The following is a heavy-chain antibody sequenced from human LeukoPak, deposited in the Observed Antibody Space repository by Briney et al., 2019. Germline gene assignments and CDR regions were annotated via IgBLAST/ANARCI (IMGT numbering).Heavy chain of an antibody. V-gene: IGHV3-48*04. J-gene: IGHJ4*02. CDR3: AKEGREVPAVADSFWYYFDS. Sequence: PGGSLRLSCAASGFTFSSYSMNWVRQAPGKGLEWVSYISSSSSTIYYADSVKGRFTISRDNAKNSLYLQMNSLRAEDTALYYCAKEGREVPAVADSFWYYFDSWGQGTLVTVSS. CDR2: ISSSSSTI. CDR1: GFTFSSYS. D-gene: IGHD2-2*01.